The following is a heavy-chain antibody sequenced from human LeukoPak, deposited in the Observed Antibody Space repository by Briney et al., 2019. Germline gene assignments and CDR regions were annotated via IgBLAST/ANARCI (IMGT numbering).Heavy chain of an antibody. CDR1: GGTFSSYA. J-gene: IGHJ3*02. CDR2: IIPIFGTA. D-gene: IGHD5-18*01. Sequence: SVKVSCKASGGTFSSYAISWVRQAPGQGLEWMGGIIPIFGTANYAQKLQSRVTITADKSTSTAYMELSSLRSEDTAVYYCARAEDTATPWAFDIWGQGTMVTVSS. CDR3: ARAEDTATPWAFDI. V-gene: IGHV1-69*06.